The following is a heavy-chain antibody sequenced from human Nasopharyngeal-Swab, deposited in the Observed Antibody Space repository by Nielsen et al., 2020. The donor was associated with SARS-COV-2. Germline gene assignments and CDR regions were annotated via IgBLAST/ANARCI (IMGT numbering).Heavy chain of an antibody. CDR3: ARGHNTYCGGDCYSLAPDY. J-gene: IGHJ4*02. V-gene: IGHV3-30*03. CDR1: GFTFSSYG. CDR2: ISYDGSNK. D-gene: IGHD2-21*02. Sequence: GGSLRLSCAASGFTFSSYGMHWVRQAPGKGLEWVAAISYDGSNKYYADSVKGRFTISRDNSKNTLYLQMNSLRAEDTAVYYCARGHNTYCGGDCYSLAPDYWGQGTLVTVSS.